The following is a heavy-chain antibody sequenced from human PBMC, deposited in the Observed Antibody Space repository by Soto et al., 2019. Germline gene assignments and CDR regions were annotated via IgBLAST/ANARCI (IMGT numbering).Heavy chain of an antibody. CDR3: ARDLCSSTSCSPYNWFDP. Sequence: GASVKVSCKASGGTFSSYAISWVRQAPGQGLEWMGGIIPIFGTANYAQKFQGRVTITADESTSTAYMELSSLRSEDTAVYYCARDLCSSTSCSPYNWFDPWGQGTLVTVSS. CDR2: IIPIFGTA. J-gene: IGHJ5*02. D-gene: IGHD2-2*01. V-gene: IGHV1-69*13. CDR1: GGTFSSYA.